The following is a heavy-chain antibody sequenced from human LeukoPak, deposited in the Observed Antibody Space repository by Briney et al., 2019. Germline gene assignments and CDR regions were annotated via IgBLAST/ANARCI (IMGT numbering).Heavy chain of an antibody. D-gene: IGHD6-6*01. Sequence: GRSLRLSCAASGFTFDDYAMHWVRQAPGKGLEWVSGISWNSGSIGYADSVKGRFTISRDNAKNSLYLQMNSLRAEDTALYYCAKGGSSSLYYMDVWGKGTTVTVSS. CDR1: GFTFDDYA. V-gene: IGHV3-9*01. CDR2: ISWNSGSI. CDR3: AKGGSSSLYYMDV. J-gene: IGHJ6*03.